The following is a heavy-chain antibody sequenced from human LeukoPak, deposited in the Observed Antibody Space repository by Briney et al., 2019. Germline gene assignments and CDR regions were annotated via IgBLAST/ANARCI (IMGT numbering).Heavy chain of an antibody. Sequence: GGSLRLSCAASGFTFSNYGMHWVRQAPGKGLEWVALIWYDGSNKYYTDSVKGRLTISRDNSKNTLYLQMNSLRAEDTAVYYCARDYYYDSSGYYTTGFDYWGQGTLVTVSS. V-gene: IGHV3-33*01. CDR3: ARDYYYDSSGYYTTGFDY. J-gene: IGHJ4*02. CDR2: IWYDGSNK. CDR1: GFTFSNYG. D-gene: IGHD3-22*01.